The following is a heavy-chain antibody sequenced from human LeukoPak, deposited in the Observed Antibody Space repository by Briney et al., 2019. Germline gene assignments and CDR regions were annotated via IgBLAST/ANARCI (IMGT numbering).Heavy chain of an antibody. D-gene: IGHD3-10*01. J-gene: IGHJ4*02. CDR3: AREANYGSGSYAFDY. CDR1: GFTFSSYE. V-gene: IGHV3-48*03. CDR2: ISRSGSSI. Sequence: GGPLRLSCAASGFTFSSYEMNWVRQAPGKGLEWVSYISRSGSSIYHADSVKGRFTISRDNAKNSLYMQVNSLRAEDTAVYYCAREANYGSGSYAFDYWGQGTLVTVSS.